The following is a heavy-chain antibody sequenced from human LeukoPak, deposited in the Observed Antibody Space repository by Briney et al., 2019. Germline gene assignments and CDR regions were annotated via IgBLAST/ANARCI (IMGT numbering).Heavy chain of an antibody. CDR2: IYYSGST. V-gene: IGHV4-59*01. J-gene: IGHJ4*02. CDR1: GGSISSYY. CDR3: ARSDIVVVPAAIY. D-gene: IGHD2-2*01. Sequence: SETLSLTCTVSGGSISSYYWSWIRQPPGKGLEWIGYIYYSGSTNYNPSLKSRVTISVDTSKNQFSLKLSSVTAADTAVYYCARSDIVVVPAAIYWGQGTLVTVSS.